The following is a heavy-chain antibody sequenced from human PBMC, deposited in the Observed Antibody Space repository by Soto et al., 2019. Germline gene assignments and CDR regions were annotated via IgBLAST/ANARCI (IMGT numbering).Heavy chain of an antibody. CDR1: GYSFTSYW. V-gene: IGHV5-10-1*01. J-gene: IGHJ6*02. CDR2: IDPSDSYT. Sequence: PGESLKISCKGSGYSFTSYWISWVRQMPGKGLEWMGRIDPSDSYTNYSPSFQGHVTISADKSITTAYLQWSSLKASDTAVYYCASLGYCASSSCYRVGDYYYGMDVWGQGTTVTVSS. D-gene: IGHD2-2*01. CDR3: ASLGYCASSSCYRVGDYYYGMDV.